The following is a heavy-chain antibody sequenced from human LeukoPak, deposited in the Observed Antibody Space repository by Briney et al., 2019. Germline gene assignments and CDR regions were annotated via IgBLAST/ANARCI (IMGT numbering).Heavy chain of an antibody. J-gene: IGHJ6*03. V-gene: IGHV1-2*02. CDR1: GYTFTGYY. CDR3: ARDSGSGDDYYYYMDV. CDR2: INPNSGGT. Sequence: GASVKVSCKASGYTFTGYYMHWVRQAPGQGLEWMGWINPNSGGTNYAQKFQGRVTMTRDTSISTAYMELSRLRSDDTAVYYCARDSGSGDDYYYYMDVWGKGTTVTVSS. D-gene: IGHD6-6*01.